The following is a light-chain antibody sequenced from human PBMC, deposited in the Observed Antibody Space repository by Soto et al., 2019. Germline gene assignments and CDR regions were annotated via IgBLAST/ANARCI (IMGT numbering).Light chain of an antibody. CDR3: QQYANSPFT. CDR1: QSVSSNY. Sequence: EIVLTQSPGTLPLSPGERATLSCRASQSVSSNYLVWYRQKPGQAPRPLIYGASSRATGIPDRFSGSGSGTDFTLTISRLEPEDFAVYYCQQYANSPFTFGQGTKLEI. V-gene: IGKV3-20*01. CDR2: GAS. J-gene: IGKJ2*01.